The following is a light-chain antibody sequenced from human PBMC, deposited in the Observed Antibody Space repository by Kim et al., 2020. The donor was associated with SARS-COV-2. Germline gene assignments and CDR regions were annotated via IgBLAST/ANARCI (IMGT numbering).Light chain of an antibody. CDR1: QSIGTN. CDR2: GAS. J-gene: IGKJ4*01. Sequence: MSAGERATLSCRASQSIGTNVAWYQYRRGQAPRLLIFGASTRATNIPPRFSGSGSGAEFTLTISSLQSEDFAVYYCQQYVKWPLTFGGGTKVDIK. V-gene: IGKV3-15*01. CDR3: QQYVKWPLT.